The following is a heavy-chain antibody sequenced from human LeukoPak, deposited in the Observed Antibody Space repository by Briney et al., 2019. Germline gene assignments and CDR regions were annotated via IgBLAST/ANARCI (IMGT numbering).Heavy chain of an antibody. CDR2: IYYSGST. V-gene: IGHV4-59*02. Sequence: KPSETLSLTCTVSGGSVSSYYWSWIRQPPGKGLEWIGYIYYSGSTNYNPSLKSRVTISVDTSKNQFSLKLSSVTAADTAVYYCARGGEDYSNYEFPNWGQGTLVTVSS. D-gene: IGHD4-4*01. CDR1: GGSVSSYY. J-gene: IGHJ4*02. CDR3: ARGGEDYSNYEFPN.